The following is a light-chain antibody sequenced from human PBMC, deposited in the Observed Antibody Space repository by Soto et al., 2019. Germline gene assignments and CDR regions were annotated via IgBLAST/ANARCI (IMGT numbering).Light chain of an antibody. J-gene: IGKJ1*01. CDR2: LGS. Sequence: DLVMTQSPPPVPVTPGEPASSSCRSSQSILHSNGYNYMEWYLQKPGQSPQLLIYLGSNRASGVPDRFSGSGSGTDFTLKISRVEAEDVGVYYCMQPLQSWTFGQGTKVDIK. CDR3: MQPLQSWT. CDR1: QSILHSNGYNY. V-gene: IGKV2-28*01.